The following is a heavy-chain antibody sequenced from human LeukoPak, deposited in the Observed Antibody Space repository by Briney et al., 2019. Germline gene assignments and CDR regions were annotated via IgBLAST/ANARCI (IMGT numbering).Heavy chain of an antibody. J-gene: IGHJ4*02. Sequence: ASVKVSCKASGYTFTSYGISWVRQAPGQGLEWMGWISAYNGNTNYAQKLQGRATMTTDTSTSTAYMELRSLRSDDTAVYYCARDRWVAARPGDYFDYWGQGTLVTVSS. CDR2: ISAYNGNT. V-gene: IGHV1-18*01. CDR1: GYTFTSYG. CDR3: ARDRWVAARPGDYFDY. D-gene: IGHD6-6*01.